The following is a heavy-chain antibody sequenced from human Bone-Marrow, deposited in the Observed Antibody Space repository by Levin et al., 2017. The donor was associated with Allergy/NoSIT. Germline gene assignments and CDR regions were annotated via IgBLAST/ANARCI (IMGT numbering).Heavy chain of an antibody. CDR2: IYYTGIA. CDR3: ARQYGDPPL. Sequence: SETLSLTCSVSGASINSSLHYWGWVRQPPGKGLEWIGCIYYTGIAFYNMSLEDRVTMSIDTPNNQLSLKLRSVTAADTAVYFCARQYGDPPLWGQGVLVTVSS. J-gene: IGHJ4*02. V-gene: IGHV4-39*01. CDR1: GASINSSLHY. D-gene: IGHD2-21*02.